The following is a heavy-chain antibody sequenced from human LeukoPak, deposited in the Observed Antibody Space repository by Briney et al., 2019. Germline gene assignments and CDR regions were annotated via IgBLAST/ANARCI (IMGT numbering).Heavy chain of an antibody. V-gene: IGHV4-59*08. CDR1: GGSISDYY. CDR2: IYYSGST. D-gene: IGHD3-9*01. J-gene: IGHJ4*02. CDR3: ARLSRALRYFDWSIPY. Sequence: PSETLSLTCTVSGGSISDYYWSWIRQPPGKGLEWIGYIYYSGSTNYNPSLKSRVTISVDTSKNQFSLKLSSVTAADTAVYYCARLSRALRYFDWSIPYWGQGTLVTVSS.